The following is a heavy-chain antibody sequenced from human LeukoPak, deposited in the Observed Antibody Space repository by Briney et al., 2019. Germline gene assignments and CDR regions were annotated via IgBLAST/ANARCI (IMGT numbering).Heavy chain of an antibody. CDR2: IKKTGSET. CDR3: AREDGYCSGGNCYSYFDS. V-gene: IGHV3-7*01. Sequence: GGSLRLSCAASGFTFSHFWMSWVRQAPGKGLEWVAYIKKTGSETYYVDSVKGRFTITRDNTRSSLFLQMYSLRAEDTAVYFCAREDGYCSGGNCYSYFDSWGQGTLVTVSS. J-gene: IGHJ4*02. D-gene: IGHD2-15*01. CDR1: GFTFSHFW.